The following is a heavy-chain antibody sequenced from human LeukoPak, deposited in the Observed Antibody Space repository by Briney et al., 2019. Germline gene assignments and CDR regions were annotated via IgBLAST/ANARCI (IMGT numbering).Heavy chain of an antibody. CDR3: AKGAVTTRPLDY. Sequence: GGSLSLSCAASGLTFSTYAMSWVRQAPGKGLEWVSGISGSGGSTYYADSVKGRFTFSRDNSKNTLYLEVNSLRAEDTAVYYCAKGAVTTRPLDYWGQGTLVTVSS. CDR1: GLTFSTYA. V-gene: IGHV3-23*01. D-gene: IGHD4-17*01. CDR2: ISGSGGST. J-gene: IGHJ4*02.